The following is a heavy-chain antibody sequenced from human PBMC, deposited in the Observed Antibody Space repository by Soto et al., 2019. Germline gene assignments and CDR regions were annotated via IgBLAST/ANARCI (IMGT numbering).Heavy chain of an antibody. V-gene: IGHV1-18*01. D-gene: IGHD6-6*01. J-gene: IGHJ4*02. CDR3: AETKGYIAARPIGFDY. Sequence: ASVKVSCKASGYTFTSYGISWVRQAPGQGLEWMGWISAYNGNTKYAQKLQGRDTITRDMSTSTAYMELSSLRSEDTAVYYCAETKGYIAARPIGFDYWGQGTLVTVSS. CDR1: GYTFTSYG. CDR2: ISAYNGNT.